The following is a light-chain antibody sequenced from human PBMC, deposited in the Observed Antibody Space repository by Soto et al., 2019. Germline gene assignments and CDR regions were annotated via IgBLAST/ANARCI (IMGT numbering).Light chain of an antibody. CDR1: SSDVGAYNY. V-gene: IGLV2-14*01. CDR2: EFT. CDR3: SSYTSTSTL. Sequence: QSALTQPRSVSGSPGQSITISCTGTSSDVGAYNYVSWYQHHPGEAPKLMIYEFTNRPSGVSNRFSGSKSGNTASLTISGLQAEDEADYYCSSYTSTSTLFGGGTKVTVL. J-gene: IGLJ2*01.